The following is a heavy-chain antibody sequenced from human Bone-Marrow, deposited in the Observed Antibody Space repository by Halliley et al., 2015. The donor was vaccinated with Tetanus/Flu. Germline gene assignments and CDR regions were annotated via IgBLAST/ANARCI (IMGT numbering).Heavy chain of an antibody. CDR2: IPPADSDT. V-gene: IGHV5-51*01. CDR3: ARPEWELNAFNI. D-gene: IGHD1-26*01. Sequence: LGWMGLIPPADSDTRYSPSLEGQVPISADRSKSPPYLQWTTLKASDTAMYYCARPEWELNAFNIWGQGTMVTVSS. J-gene: IGHJ3*02.